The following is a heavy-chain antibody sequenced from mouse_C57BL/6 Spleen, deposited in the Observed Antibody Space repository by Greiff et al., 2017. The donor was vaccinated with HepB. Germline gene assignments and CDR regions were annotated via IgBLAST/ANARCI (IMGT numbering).Heavy chain of an antibody. J-gene: IGHJ1*03. CDR1: GYSFTGYY. CDR2: INPSTGGT. D-gene: IGHD2-5*01. CDR3: ARRAYYSNWYFDV. V-gene: IGHV1-42*01. Sequence: VQLQQSGPELVKPGASVKISCKASGYSFTGYYMNWVKQSPEKSLEWIGEINPSTGGTTYNQKFKAKATLTVDKSSSTAYMQLKSLTSEDSAVYYCARRAYYSNWYFDVWGTGTTVTVSS.